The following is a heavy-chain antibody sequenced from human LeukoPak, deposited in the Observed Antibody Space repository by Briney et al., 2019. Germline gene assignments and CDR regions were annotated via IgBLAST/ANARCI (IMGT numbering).Heavy chain of an antibody. D-gene: IGHD3-10*01. CDR3: ARVSLILWFGELSDAFDI. CDR1: GYTFTGYY. Sequence: ASVKVSCKASGYTFTGYYMHWVRQAPGQGLEWMGWINPNSGGTNYAQKFQGRVTMTRDTSISTAYMGLSRLRSDDTAVYYCARVSLILWFGELSDAFDIWGQGTMVTVSS. CDR2: INPNSGGT. V-gene: IGHV1-2*02. J-gene: IGHJ3*02.